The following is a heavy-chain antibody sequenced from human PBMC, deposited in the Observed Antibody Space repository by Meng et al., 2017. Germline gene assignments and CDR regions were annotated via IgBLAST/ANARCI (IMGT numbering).Heavy chain of an antibody. V-gene: IGHV1-2*06. D-gene: IGHD6-13*01. CDR3: ARSLVSGFSPGSWYYFDY. Sequence: ASVKVSCKASGYTFTGYYMHWVRQAPGQGLEWMGRINPNSGGTNYAQKFQGRVTMTRDTSISTAYMELSSLRSEDTAVYYCARSLVSGFSPGSWYYFDYWGQGTLVTVSS. CDR2: INPNSGGT. J-gene: IGHJ4*02. CDR1: GYTFTGYY.